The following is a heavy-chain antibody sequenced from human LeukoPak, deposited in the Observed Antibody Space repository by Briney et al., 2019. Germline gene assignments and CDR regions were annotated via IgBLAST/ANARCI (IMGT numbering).Heavy chain of an antibody. CDR2: ISYDGSNK. Sequence: GSSLRLSCAASEFPFSIYAMHWVRQAPGKGLQWVAVISYDGSNKYYADSVKGRFTISRDNSKNTLYLQMISLRADDTAVYYCARDSSLQPYYYYMDVWGKGTTVIVSS. CDR3: ARDSSLQPYYYYMDV. CDR1: EFPFSIYA. V-gene: IGHV3-30*01. J-gene: IGHJ6*03. D-gene: IGHD6-13*01.